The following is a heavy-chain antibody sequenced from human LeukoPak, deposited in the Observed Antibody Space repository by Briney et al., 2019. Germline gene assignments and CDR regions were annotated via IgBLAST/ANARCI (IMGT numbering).Heavy chain of an antibody. CDR3: ARAPSRWEPFWFDP. CDR2: INPNSGGT. Sequence: ASVKVSCKASGYTFTGYYMHWVRQAPGQGLEWMGWINPNSGGTNYAQKFQGRVTMTRDTSISTAYMELSRLRSDGTAVYYCARAPSRWEPFWFDPWGQGTLVTVSS. J-gene: IGHJ5*02. CDR1: GYTFTGYY. V-gene: IGHV1-2*02. D-gene: IGHD1-26*01.